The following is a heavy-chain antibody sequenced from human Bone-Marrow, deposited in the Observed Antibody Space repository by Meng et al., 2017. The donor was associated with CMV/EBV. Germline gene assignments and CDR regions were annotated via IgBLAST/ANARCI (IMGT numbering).Heavy chain of an antibody. V-gene: IGHV4-34*01. CDR3: ARGYLMDPAMGPHFDY. Sequence: SETLSLTCAMYDGSFSGYYWTWIRQPPGKGLEWIGEINHGGSTNYNPPLKSRVTISVDTSKNQFSLKLSSVIAADTAVYYCARGYLMDPAMGPHFDYWGQGTLVTVSS. J-gene: IGHJ4*02. CDR2: INHGGST. CDR1: DGSFSGYY. D-gene: IGHD5-18*01.